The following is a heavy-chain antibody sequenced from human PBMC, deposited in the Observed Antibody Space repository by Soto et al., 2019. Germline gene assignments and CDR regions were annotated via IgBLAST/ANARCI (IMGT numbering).Heavy chain of an antibody. CDR2: IIPVFGTA. D-gene: IGHD2-2*01. V-gene: IGHV1-69*01. CDR3: AKVRYSSPMGYYYGMDV. J-gene: IGHJ6*02. CDR1: RVAFNKFI. Sequence: QAQLEQSGGEVKKPGSSVKVSCKASRVAFNKFIVTWVRQAPGLGLEWVGGIIPVFGTANYAQKFQGRVPITADESTSTSYMEVNNLRSEDTAVYYCAKVRYSSPMGYYYGMDVWCQGTTVTVSS.